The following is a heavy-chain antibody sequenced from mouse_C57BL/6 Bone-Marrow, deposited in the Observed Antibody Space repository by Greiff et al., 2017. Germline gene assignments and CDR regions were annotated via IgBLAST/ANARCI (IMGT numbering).Heavy chain of an antibody. Sequence: QVQLQQSGAELMKPGASVKLSCKATGYTFTGYWIEWVKQRPGHGLEWIGEILPGSGSTNYNEKFKGKATFTADTSSNTAYMQLSSLTTEDSAIYYCARRHYYGSSYYPFDYWGQGTTLTVSS. CDR1: GYTFTGYW. D-gene: IGHD1-1*01. CDR2: ILPGSGST. J-gene: IGHJ2*01. CDR3: ARRHYYGSSYYPFDY. V-gene: IGHV1-9*01.